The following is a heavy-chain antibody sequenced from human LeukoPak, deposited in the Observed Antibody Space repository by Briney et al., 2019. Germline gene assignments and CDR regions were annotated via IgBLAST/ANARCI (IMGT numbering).Heavy chain of an antibody. CDR2: ISQCGST. V-gene: IGHV4-34*01. Sequence: SETLSLTCAVLGGPFRGYYWSWIRQPPGRGLEWIGEISQCGSTDYNPSLNSRVTISVDTSGGRFSLKMTSVTAADSAVYYCARGGHSNHDPFDYWGQGTLVTVS. J-gene: IGHJ4*02. CDR1: GGPFRGYY. D-gene: IGHD4-11*01. CDR3: ARGGHSNHDPFDY.